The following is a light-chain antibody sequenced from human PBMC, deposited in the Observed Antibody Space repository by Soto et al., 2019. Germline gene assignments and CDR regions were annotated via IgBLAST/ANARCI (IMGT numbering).Light chain of an antibody. J-gene: IGKJ5*01. V-gene: IGKV1-33*01. Sequence: DIQMTQSPSSLSASVGDRVTITCQASQDMSNYLNWYQQKPGKAPKLLIYDASNLETGVPSRFSGSGSGTDFTFTISSLQPEDIATYYCQQYDNLLITCGQGTRLEIK. CDR3: QQYDNLLIT. CDR2: DAS. CDR1: QDMSNY.